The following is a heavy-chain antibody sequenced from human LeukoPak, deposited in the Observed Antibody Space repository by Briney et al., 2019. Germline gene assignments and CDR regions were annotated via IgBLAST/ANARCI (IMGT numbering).Heavy chain of an antibody. Sequence: PSETLSLTCSVSGGSISSSNYYWGWIRQSPGRGLEWIGSLYYRGDTFYNPSLKSRVTISVDTSKNQFSLKLSPVTAADTAVYYCARYSSSLNPDAFDIWGQGTMVTVSS. CDR2: LYYRGDT. D-gene: IGHD6-13*01. V-gene: IGHV4-39*07. CDR3: ARYSSSLNPDAFDI. J-gene: IGHJ3*02. CDR1: GGSISSSNYY.